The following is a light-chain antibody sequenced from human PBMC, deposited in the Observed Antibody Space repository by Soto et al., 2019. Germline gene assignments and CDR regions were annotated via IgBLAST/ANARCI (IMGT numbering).Light chain of an antibody. CDR1: SSDVGSYNY. CDR2: DVT. CDR3: QSYDNRLRAV. J-gene: IGLJ1*01. V-gene: IGLV2-11*01. Sequence: QSALTQPRSVSGSPGESVTISCTGSSSDVGSYNYVSWYQQYPGKAPKVMIYDVTERPSEVPDRFSASKSGTSASLAITGLQVEDEGNYYCQSYDNRLRAVFGSGTKLTVL.